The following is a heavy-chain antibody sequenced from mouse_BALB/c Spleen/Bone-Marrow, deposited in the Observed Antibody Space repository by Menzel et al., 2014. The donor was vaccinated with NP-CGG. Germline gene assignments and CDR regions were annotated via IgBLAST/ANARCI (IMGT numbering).Heavy chain of an antibody. J-gene: IGHJ1*01. CDR2: IWTGGGT. V-gene: IGHV2-9-2*01. CDR3: VRVRYFDV. Sequence: VKLVESGPGLVAPSQSLSITCTVSGFSLTSYDISWIRQPPGKGLEWLGVIWTGGGTNYNSAFMSRLSISKDNPKSQVFLKMNSLQTDDTAIYYCVRVRYFDVWGAGTTVTVSS. CDR1: GFSLTSYD.